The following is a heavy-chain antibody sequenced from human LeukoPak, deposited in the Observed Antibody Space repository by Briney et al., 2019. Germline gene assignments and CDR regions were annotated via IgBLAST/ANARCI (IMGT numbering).Heavy chain of an antibody. J-gene: IGHJ5*02. Sequence: TLSTNAMSWVRQAPGKGLEWIGGIHYSGNTYYNPSLKSRVTISVDTSKNQFSLKLSSVTAADTAVYYCARGRASESWFDPWGQGTLVTVSS. CDR2: IHYSGNT. CDR3: ARGRASESWFDP. V-gene: IGHV4-39*01. D-gene: IGHD1-26*01. CDR1: TLSTNA.